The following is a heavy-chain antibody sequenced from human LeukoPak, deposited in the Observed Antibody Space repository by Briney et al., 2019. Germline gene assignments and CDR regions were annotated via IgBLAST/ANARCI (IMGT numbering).Heavy chain of an antibody. CDR3: ARGRNRSSWQHYYDYGVDV. Sequence: SETLSLTCVVYGGSFSGYYWNWIRQPPGKGLEWIGEINHSGSTTYNPSLKSRVTISVDTSKNQLSLKLSSVTAADTAVYYCARGRNRSSWQHYYDYGVDVWGEGTTVTVSP. D-gene: IGHD6-13*01. CDR1: GGSFSGYY. V-gene: IGHV4-34*01. CDR2: INHSGST. J-gene: IGHJ6*04.